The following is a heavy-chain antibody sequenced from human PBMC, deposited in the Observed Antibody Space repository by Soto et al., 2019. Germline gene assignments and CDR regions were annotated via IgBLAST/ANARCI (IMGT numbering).Heavy chain of an antibody. CDR1: GGSFSGYY. Sequence: SETLSLTCAVYGGSFSGYYWSWIRQPPGKGLEWIGEINHSGITNYNPSLKSRVTISVDTSKNQFSLKLSSVTAADTAVYYCARGKFDLAAAGSLYYYYYYGMDVWGQGTTVTVSS. V-gene: IGHV4-34*01. D-gene: IGHD6-13*01. J-gene: IGHJ6*02. CDR2: INHSGIT. CDR3: ARGKFDLAAAGSLYYYYYYGMDV.